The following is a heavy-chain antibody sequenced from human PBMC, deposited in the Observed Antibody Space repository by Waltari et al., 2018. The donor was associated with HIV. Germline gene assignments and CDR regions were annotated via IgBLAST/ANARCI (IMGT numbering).Heavy chain of an antibody. V-gene: IGHV1-2*06. CDR1: GYHFTADY. J-gene: IGHJ5*02. CDR2: INPNSGGT. Sequence: QVQLVQSGAEVKKRGASVKVSCKASGYHFTADYMHWVRQAPGQGLEWMGRINPNSGGTNYAQKFQGRVTMTRDTSISTAYMELSRLRSDDTAVYYCARRGSSGSYWFDPWGQGTLVTVSS. D-gene: IGHD1-26*01. CDR3: ARRGSSGSYWFDP.